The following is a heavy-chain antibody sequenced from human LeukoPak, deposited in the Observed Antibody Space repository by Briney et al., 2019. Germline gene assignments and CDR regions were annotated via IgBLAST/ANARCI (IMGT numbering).Heavy chain of an antibody. J-gene: IGHJ4*02. D-gene: IGHD6-13*01. CDR2: IYPGDSDT. CDR1: GYSFISYW. Sequence: GESLKISCKGSGYSFISYWFGWLRQLPGKGLVWMGIIYPGDSDTRYSPSFQGQVTISADKSISTAYLQWSSLKASDTAMYYCARHGRKYSSSWYSDDYWGEGTLVTVSS. CDR3: ARHGRKYSSSWYSDDY. V-gene: IGHV5-51*01.